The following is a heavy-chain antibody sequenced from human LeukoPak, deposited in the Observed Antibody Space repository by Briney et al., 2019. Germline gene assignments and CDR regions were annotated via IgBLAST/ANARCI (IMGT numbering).Heavy chain of an antibody. J-gene: IGHJ4*02. Sequence: GGSLRLSCAASGFTFSSYGMHWVRQAPGKGLEWVAVISYDGSNKYYADSVKGRFTISRDNSKNTLYLQMNSLRAEDTALYYCARGGLYGADLAFDYWGQGTLVTVSS. CDR2: ISYDGSNK. V-gene: IGHV3-30*03. CDR1: GFTFSSYG. D-gene: IGHD3-3*01. CDR3: ARGGLYGADLAFDY.